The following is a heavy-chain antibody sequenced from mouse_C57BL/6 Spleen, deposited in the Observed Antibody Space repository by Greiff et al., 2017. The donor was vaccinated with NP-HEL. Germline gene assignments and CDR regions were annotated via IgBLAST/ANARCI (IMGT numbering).Heavy chain of an antibody. J-gene: IGHJ4*01. CDR1: GYTFTDYY. V-gene: IGHV1-26*01. CDR3: ATPYAKGC. CDR2: INPNNGGT. Sequence: EVQLQQSGPELVKPGASVKISCKASGYTFTDYYMNWVKQSHGKSLEWIGDINPNNGGTSYNQKFKGKATLTVDKSSSTAYMELRSLTSEDSAVYYCATPYAKGCWGQGTSVTVSS.